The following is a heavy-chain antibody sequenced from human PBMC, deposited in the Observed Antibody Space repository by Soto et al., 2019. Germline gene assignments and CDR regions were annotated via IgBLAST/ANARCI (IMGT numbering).Heavy chain of an antibody. V-gene: IGHV1-69*01. CDR3: AREGGIVVVPAATLGYYYYGMDV. CDR1: GGTFSSYA. CDR2: IIPIFGTA. Sequence: QVQLVQSGAEVKKPGSSVKVSCKASGGTFSSYAISWVRQAPGQGLEWMGGIIPIFGTANDAQKFQGRVTITADESTSTAYMELSSLRSEDTAVYYCAREGGIVVVPAATLGYYYYGMDVWGQGTTVTVSS. J-gene: IGHJ6*02. D-gene: IGHD2-2*01.